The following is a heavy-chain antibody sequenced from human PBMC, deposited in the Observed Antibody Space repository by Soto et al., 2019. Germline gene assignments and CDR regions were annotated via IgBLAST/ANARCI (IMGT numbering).Heavy chain of an antibody. V-gene: IGHV1-8*01. CDR3: ARLRRSWQSYL. J-gene: IGHJ1*01. Sequence: QEQLVQSGTEVRKPGAAVRVSCEALGYNFKTSDINWVRQAAVQGLEWMGWMNPNSGNTGYAHKFQGSVFMTRDTFLDTAYMELRSLRSDDTAVYYCARLRRSWQSYLWGQGTLVTVSS. CDR1: GYNFKTSD. CDR2: MNPNSGNT. D-gene: IGHD3-10*01.